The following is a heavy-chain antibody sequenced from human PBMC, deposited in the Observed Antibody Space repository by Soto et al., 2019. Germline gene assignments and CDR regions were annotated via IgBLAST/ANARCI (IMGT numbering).Heavy chain of an antibody. CDR3: ARAGYCSDGNCHIDD. D-gene: IGHD2-15*01. J-gene: IGHJ4*02. V-gene: IGHV4-59*01. CDR2: IYYSGRT. Sequence: SETLSLTCTVSGDSISNYYWSWIRQPPGKGLEWIGYIYYSGRTNYNPSLKSRVTISVDTSKNQFSLKLSSVNAADTAVYYCARAGYCSDGNCHIDDWGQGTLVTVSS. CDR1: GDSISNYY.